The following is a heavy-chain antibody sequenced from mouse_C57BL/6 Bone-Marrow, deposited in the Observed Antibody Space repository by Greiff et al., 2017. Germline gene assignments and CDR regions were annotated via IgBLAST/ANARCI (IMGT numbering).Heavy chain of an antibody. CDR3: AREGNEGYY. CDR2: INPNNGGT. V-gene: IGHV1-26*01. D-gene: IGHD1-2*01. Sequence: EVQLQQSGPELVKPGASVKITCKASGYTFTDYYMHWVKQSHGKSLEWIGDINPNNGGTSYNQKFKGKATLTVDKSSSTAYLELRSLTSEDSAVYYCAREGNEGYYWGQGTTLTVSS. CDR1: GYTFTDYY. J-gene: IGHJ2*01.